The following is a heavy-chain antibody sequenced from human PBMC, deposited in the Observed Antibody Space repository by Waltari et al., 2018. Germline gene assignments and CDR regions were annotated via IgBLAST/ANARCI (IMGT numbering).Heavy chain of an antibody. D-gene: IGHD7-27*01. Sequence: QVQLQESGPGLVKPSETLSLSCAVSGYSISNGFYWSWIRQPPGKGLEWIGSIYHSGTTHYNPSLKCRVAISVDTSKNQFSLKLNSVTAADTAVYYGARQGSELGIDYWGQGTLVTVSS. CDR1: GYSISNGFY. CDR2: IYHSGTT. J-gene: IGHJ4*02. CDR3: ARQGSELGIDY. V-gene: IGHV4-38-2*01.